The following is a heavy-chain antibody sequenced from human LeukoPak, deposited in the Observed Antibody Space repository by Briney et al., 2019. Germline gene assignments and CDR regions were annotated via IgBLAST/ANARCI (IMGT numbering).Heavy chain of an antibody. CDR3: AKEGVNYCSSTSCSRGGYFDY. CDR2: ISYDGSNK. Sequence: PGGSLRLSCAASGFTFSSYGMHWVRQAPGKGLEWVAVISYDGSNKYYADSVKGRFTISRDNSKNTLYLQMNSLRAEDTAVYYRAKEGVNYCSSTSCSRGGYFDYWGQGTLVTVSS. V-gene: IGHV3-30*18. CDR1: GFTFSSYG. J-gene: IGHJ4*02. D-gene: IGHD2-2*01.